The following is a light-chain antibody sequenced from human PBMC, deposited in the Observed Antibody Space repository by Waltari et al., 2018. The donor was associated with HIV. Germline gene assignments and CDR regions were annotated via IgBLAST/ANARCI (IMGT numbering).Light chain of an antibody. CDR3: CSFTQSHTAV. CDR2: DVY. V-gene: IGLV2-11*01. CDR1: NSDVGAYNY. Sequence: QSALTQPRSVSGSPGQSVTISCTGTNSDVGAYNYVGWYQQYPGKAPKLLIYDVYKRPSGVPDRFSGSTSGNTASLTISGRQAEDEVDYHCCSFTQSHTAVFGGGTKLTVL. J-gene: IGLJ2*01.